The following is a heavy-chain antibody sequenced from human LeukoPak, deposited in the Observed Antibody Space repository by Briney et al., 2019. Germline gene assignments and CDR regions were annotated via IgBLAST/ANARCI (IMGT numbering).Heavy chain of an antibody. CDR3: ARVSPTSYYYGMDV. V-gene: IGHV1-69*10. CDR2: IIPILGTA. CDR1: GGTFSSYA. J-gene: IGHJ6*04. Sequence: ASVKVSCKASGGTFSSYAISWVRQAPGQGLEWMGGIIPILGTANYAQKFQGRVTITADKSTSTAYMELSGLRSEDTAVYYCARVSPTSYYYGMDVWGKGTTVTVSS.